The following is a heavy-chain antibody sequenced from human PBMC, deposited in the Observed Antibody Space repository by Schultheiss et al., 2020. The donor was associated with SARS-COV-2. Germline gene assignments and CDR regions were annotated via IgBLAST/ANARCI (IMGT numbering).Heavy chain of an antibody. J-gene: IGHJ6*02. CDR1: GFTFSSYW. Sequence: GSLRLSCAASGFTFSSYWMSWVRQAPGKGLEWVANIKQDGSEKYYVDSVKGRFTISRDNAKNTLYLQMNSLRAEDTAVYYCAKDRSSGNSYYYGMDVWGQGTTVTVSS. CDR3: AKDRSSGNSYYYGMDV. V-gene: IGHV3-7*01. CDR2: IKQDGSEK. D-gene: IGHD6-19*01.